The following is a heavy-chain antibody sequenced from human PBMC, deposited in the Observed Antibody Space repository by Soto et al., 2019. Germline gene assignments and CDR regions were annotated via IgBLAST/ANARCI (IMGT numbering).Heavy chain of an antibody. CDR1: GGSISSYY. CDR2: IYYSGST. CDR3: ARGPYFPISYYFDY. D-gene: IGHD3-16*02. Sequence: SETLSLTCTVSGGSISSYYWSWTRQPPGKGLEWIGYIYYSGSTNYNPSLKSRVTISVDTSKNQFSLKLSSVTAADTAVYYCARGPYFPISYYFDYWGQGTLVTAPQ. V-gene: IGHV4-59*08. J-gene: IGHJ4*02.